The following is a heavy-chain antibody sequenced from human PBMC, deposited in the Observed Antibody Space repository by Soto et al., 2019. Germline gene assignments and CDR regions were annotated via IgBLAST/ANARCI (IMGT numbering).Heavy chain of an antibody. CDR1: GFSLTTSGVG. CDR2: IYRDDDK. V-gene: IGHV2-5*02. CDR3: AHRILRTVFGLVTTTAIYFDF. Sequence: QITLNESGPTVVNPAETLTLTCTFSGFSLTTSGVGVGWIRQSPGKAPEWLALIYRDDDKRYSASLKSRLTIIKDTSKNQVVLTMASVVPADTATYYCAHRILRTVFGLVTTTAIYFDFWGQGTPVVVSS. J-gene: IGHJ4*02. D-gene: IGHD3-3*01.